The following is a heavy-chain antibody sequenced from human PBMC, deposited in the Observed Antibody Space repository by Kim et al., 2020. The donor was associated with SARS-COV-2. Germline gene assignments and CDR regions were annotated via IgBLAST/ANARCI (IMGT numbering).Heavy chain of an antibody. Sequence: GGSLRLSCAASGFTFSSYSMNWVRQAPGKGLEWVSSISSSSSYIYNADSVKGRFSISRDKDKNSMYMQMNSMRAEDTDVYYCARGSVMDIPPDPVDYWG. CDR2: ISSSSSYI. CDR3: ARGSVMDIPPDPVDY. D-gene: IGHD2-2*03. J-gene: IGHJ4*01. CDR1: GFTFSSYS. V-gene: IGHV3-21*01.